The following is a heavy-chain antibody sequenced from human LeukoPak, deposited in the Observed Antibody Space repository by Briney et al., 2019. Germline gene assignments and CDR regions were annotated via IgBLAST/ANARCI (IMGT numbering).Heavy chain of an antibody. CDR2: MNPNSGVT. Sequence: GASVKVSCKASGYTFIGYYIHWVRQAPGQGLEWMGWMNPNSGVTNYAQKLQGRVTMTRDTSITTAYMELSRLTSDDTAVYYCARTSAMDYWGQGTLGTVSS. J-gene: IGHJ4*02. CDR1: GYTFIGYY. CDR3: ARTSAMDY. V-gene: IGHV1-2*02. D-gene: IGHD2-2*01.